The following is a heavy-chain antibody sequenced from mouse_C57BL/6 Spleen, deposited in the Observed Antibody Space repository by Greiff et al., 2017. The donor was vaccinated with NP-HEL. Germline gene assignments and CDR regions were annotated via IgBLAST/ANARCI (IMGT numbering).Heavy chain of an antibody. CDR3: AREDITTVVATPFAD. V-gene: IGHV1-53*01. J-gene: IGHJ3*01. Sequence: QVQLQQPGTELVKPGASVKLSCKASGYTFTSYWMHWVKQRPGQGLEWIGNINPSNGGTNYNEKFKSKATLTVDKSSSTAYMQLSSLTSEDSAVYYCAREDITTVVATPFADWGQGTLVTVSA. D-gene: IGHD1-1*01. CDR2: INPSNGGT. CDR1: GYTFTSYW.